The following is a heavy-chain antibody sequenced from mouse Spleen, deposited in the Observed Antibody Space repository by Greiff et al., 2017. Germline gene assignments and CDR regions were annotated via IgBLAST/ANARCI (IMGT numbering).Heavy chain of an antibody. CDR3: ASLYYGSSYRYAMDY. CDR2: IWGGGST. D-gene: IGHD1-1*01. Sequence: VQLQQSGPGLVAPSQSLSITCTVSGFSLTSYGVDWVRQSPGKGLEWLGVIWGGGSTNYNSALKSRLSISKDNSKSQVFLKMNSLQTDDTAMYYCASLYYGSSYRYAMDYWGQGTSVTVSS. V-gene: IGHV2-6*01. CDR1: GFSLTSYG. J-gene: IGHJ4*01.